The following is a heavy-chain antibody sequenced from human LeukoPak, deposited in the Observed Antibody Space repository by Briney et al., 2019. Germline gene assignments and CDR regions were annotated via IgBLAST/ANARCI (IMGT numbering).Heavy chain of an antibody. CDR2: INHSGST. CDR1: GGSFSGYY. D-gene: IGHD1-26*01. J-gene: IGHJ4*02. V-gene: IGHV4-34*01. Sequence: PSETLSLTCAVYGGSFSGYYWSWIRQPPGKGLEWIGEINHSGSTNYNPSLKSRVTISVDTSKNQFSLKLSSVTAADTAVYYCARDRGSYSGVDYWGQGTLVTVSS. CDR3: ARDRGSYSGVDY.